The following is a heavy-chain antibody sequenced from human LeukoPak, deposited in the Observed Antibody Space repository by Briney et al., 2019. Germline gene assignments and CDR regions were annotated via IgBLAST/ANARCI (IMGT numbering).Heavy chain of an antibody. Sequence: SETLSLTCTVSGGSISSSSYYWGWIRQPPGKGLEWIGSIYYSGSTYYSPSLKSRVTRSVDTSKNQFSLKLSSVTAADTAVYYCAGIKRFLEWLGYYWGQGTLVTVSS. CDR1: GGSISSSSYY. CDR2: IYYSGST. V-gene: IGHV4-39*01. D-gene: IGHD3-3*01. J-gene: IGHJ4*02. CDR3: AGIKRFLEWLGYY.